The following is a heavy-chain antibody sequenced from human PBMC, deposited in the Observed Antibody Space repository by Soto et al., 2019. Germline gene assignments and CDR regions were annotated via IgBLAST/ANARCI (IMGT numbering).Heavy chain of an antibody. J-gene: IGHJ6*02. Sequence: GESLKISCKGSGYSFTSYWIGWVRQMPGKGLEWMGIIYPGDSDTRYSPSFQGQVTISADKSISTAYLQWSSLKASDTAMYYCARQGRRYFDWPELPNYYGMDVWGQGTTVTVSS. V-gene: IGHV5-51*01. CDR3: ARQGRRYFDWPELPNYYGMDV. CDR2: IYPGDSDT. D-gene: IGHD3-9*01. CDR1: GYSFTSYW.